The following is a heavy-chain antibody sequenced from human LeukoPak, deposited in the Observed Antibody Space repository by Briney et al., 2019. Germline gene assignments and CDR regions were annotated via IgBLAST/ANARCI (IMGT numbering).Heavy chain of an antibody. Sequence: PSVTLSLTCTVSGGSISSYYWSWIRQPPGKGLEWIGYIYYSGSTNYNPSLKSRVTISVDTSKNQFSLNLSSVTAADTAVYYCARGGGYSGYDFGYWGQGTLVTVSS. V-gene: IGHV4-59*01. CDR3: ARGGGYSGYDFGY. J-gene: IGHJ4*02. CDR2: IYYSGST. D-gene: IGHD5-12*01. CDR1: GGSISSYY.